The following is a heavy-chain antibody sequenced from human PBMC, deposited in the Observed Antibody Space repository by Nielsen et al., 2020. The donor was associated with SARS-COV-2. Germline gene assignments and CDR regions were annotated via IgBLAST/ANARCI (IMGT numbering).Heavy chain of an antibody. V-gene: IGHV3-21*01. CDR2: ISSSSSSYI. D-gene: IGHD4-23*01. Sequence: GGSLRLSCAASGFTFSSYSMNWVRQAPGKGLEWVSSISSSSSSYIYYADSVKGRFTISRDNAKNSLYLQMNSLRAEDTAVYYCARVRVGLRWPYYGMDVWGQGTTVTVSS. CDR3: ARVRVGLRWPYYGMDV. J-gene: IGHJ6*02. CDR1: GFTFSSYS.